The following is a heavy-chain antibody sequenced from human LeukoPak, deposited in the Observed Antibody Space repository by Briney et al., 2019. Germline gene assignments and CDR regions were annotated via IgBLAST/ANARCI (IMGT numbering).Heavy chain of an antibody. CDR2: INPNSGGT. CDR1: GYTFTGYY. D-gene: IGHD2-8*01. V-gene: IGHV1-2*02. J-gene: IGHJ5*02. Sequence: ASVKVSCKASGYTFTGYYMHWVRQAPGQGLEWMGWINPNSGGTNYAQKFQGRVTMTRDTSISTAYMELSRLRSDDTAVYYCARGSYYRSRGENWLDPWGQGTLVTVSS. CDR3: ARGSYYRSRGENWLDP.